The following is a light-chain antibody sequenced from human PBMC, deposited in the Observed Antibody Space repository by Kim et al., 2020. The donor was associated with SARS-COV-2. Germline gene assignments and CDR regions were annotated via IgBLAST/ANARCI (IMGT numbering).Light chain of an antibody. CDR1: SSDIGTYNY. Sequence: QSALTQPASVSGSPGQSITISCTGTSSDIGTYNYVSWYQQYPSKAPKLMIYDVSNRPSGVSNRFSGSKSGNTASLTISGLQAEDEADYYCSSYTSSRTLVFGTGTKVTVL. CDR2: DVS. V-gene: IGLV2-14*03. J-gene: IGLJ1*01. CDR3: SSYTSSRTLV.